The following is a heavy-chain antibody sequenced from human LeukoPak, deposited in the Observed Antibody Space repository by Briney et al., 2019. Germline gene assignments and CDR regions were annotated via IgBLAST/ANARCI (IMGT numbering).Heavy chain of an antibody. J-gene: IGHJ2*01. CDR1: GYTFTGYY. V-gene: IGHV1-2*02. D-gene: IGHD3-16*01. Sequence: ASVKVSCKASGYTFTGYYIHWVRQAPGQGLEWMGWINPNSGGTNYAQKFQGRVTMTRDTSISTAYMELSTLRSDDTAVYYCARDGGRGARALQRYWYFDLWGRGTLVTVSS. CDR2: INPNSGGT. CDR3: ARDGGRGARALQRYWYFDL.